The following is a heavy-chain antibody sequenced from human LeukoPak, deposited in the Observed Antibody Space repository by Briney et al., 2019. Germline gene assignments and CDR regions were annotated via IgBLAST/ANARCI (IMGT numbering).Heavy chain of an antibody. CDR3: ARQGPPIVVVTAIPGSAFDI. D-gene: IGHD2-21*02. V-gene: IGHV4-34*01. CDR2: INHSGST. CDR1: GGSFSGYY. J-gene: IGHJ3*02. Sequence: SETLSLTCAVYGGSFSGYYWSWIRQPPGKGLEWIGEINHSGSTNYNPSLKSRVTISVDTSKNQFSLKLSSVTAADTAVYYCARQGPPIVVVTAIPGSAFDIWGQGTMVTVSS.